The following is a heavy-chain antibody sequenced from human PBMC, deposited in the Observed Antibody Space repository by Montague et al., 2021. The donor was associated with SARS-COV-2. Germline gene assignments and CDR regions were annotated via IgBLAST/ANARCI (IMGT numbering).Heavy chain of an antibody. CDR3: ARETMTADAFDI. D-gene: IGHD1-14*01. V-gene: IGHV4-59*02. CDR1: GASVGSSD. CDR2: FYSVGST. Sequence: SETLSLTCTVSGASVGSSDWGWIRQSPGKGLEWIGYFYSVGSTDYNPSLKSRATISRDTSKNQFSLKVRPVTAADTAVYYCARETMTADAFDIWGQGTMATVSS. J-gene: IGHJ3*02.